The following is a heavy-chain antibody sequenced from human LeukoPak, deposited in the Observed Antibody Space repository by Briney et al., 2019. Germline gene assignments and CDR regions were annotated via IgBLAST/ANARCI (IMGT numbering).Heavy chain of an antibody. D-gene: IGHD2-15*01. CDR3: ARGVYSIDY. CDR2: ISYDGSNK. Sequence: GGSLRLSCVASGFTFISYAMHWVRQAPGKGLEWVAVISYDGSNKYYADSVKGRFTISRDNSKNTLYLQMNSLRAEDTAVYYCARGVYSIDYWGQGTLVTVSS. V-gene: IGHV3-30*04. CDR1: GFTFISYA. J-gene: IGHJ4*02.